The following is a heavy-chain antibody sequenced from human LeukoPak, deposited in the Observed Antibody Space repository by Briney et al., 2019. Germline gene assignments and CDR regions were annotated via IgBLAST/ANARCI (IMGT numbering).Heavy chain of an antibody. CDR3: ARHRGQYYYDSSGYYDY. V-gene: IGHV4-39*01. J-gene: IGHJ4*02. Sequence: SETLSLTCTVSGGSISSSSYYWGWIRQPPGKGLEWIGSIYYSGSTYYNPSLKSRFTISVDTSKNQFSLKLSSVTAADTAVYYCARHRGQYYYDSSGYYDYWGQGTLVTVSS. CDR1: GGSISSSSYY. CDR2: IYYSGST. D-gene: IGHD3-22*01.